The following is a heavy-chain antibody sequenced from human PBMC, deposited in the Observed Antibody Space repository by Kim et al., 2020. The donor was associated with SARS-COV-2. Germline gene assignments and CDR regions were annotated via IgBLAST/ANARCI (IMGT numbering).Heavy chain of an antibody. CDR3: ARLAYNMLYFDY. V-gene: IGHV5-51*01. Sequence: GESLKISCQGAGYRFTSYWIGWLRQIPGKGPEWMGIIYGSDSDTRYSPSFQGQVTISADRSINTAYLQWNSLKASDTATYYCARLAYNMLYFDYWGQGNLVTVSS. D-gene: IGHD1-20*01. CDR2: IYGSDSDT. J-gene: IGHJ4*01. CDR1: GYRFTSYW.